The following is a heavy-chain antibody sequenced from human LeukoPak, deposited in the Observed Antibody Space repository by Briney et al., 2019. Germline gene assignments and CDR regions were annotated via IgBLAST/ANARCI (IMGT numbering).Heavy chain of an antibody. Sequence: PWGSLRLSCAASGFTFSSYSMNWVRHAPGKGLEWVSLISGDGGSTYYADSVKGRFTISRDNSKNSLYLQMNSLRTEDTALYYCANGYYDSSGYPDYWGQGTLVTVSS. CDR2: ISGDGGST. D-gene: IGHD3-22*01. J-gene: IGHJ4*02. V-gene: IGHV3-43*02. CDR1: GFTFSSYS. CDR3: ANGYYDSSGYPDY.